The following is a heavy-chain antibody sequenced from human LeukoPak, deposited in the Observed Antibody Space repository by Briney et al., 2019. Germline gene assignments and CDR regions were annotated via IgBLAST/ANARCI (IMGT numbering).Heavy chain of an antibody. CDR2: INHSGST. V-gene: IGHV4-30-4*08. CDR3: ARAPVDTAMDNYFDY. D-gene: IGHD5-18*01. J-gene: IGHJ4*02. CDR1: GGSISSGDYY. Sequence: SQTLSLTCTVSGGSISSGDYYWSWIRQPPGTGLEWIGEINHSGSTNYNPSLKSRVTISVDTSKNQFSLKLSSVTAADTAVYYCARAPVDTAMDNYFDYWGQGTLVTVSS.